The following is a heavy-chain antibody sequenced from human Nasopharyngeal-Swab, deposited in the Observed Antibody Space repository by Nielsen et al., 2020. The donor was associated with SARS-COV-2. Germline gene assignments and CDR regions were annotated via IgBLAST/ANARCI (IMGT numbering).Heavy chain of an antibody. J-gene: IGHJ5*02. CDR3: AKGADYGDYAGWFDP. CDR2: MSGDGRQI. D-gene: IGHD4-17*01. V-gene: IGHV3-23*01. Sequence: WIRQPPGKGLEWVAGMSGDGRQIYYADSVKGRLTISRDNSLQTLYLEMNRLRVDDTAIYHCAKGADYGDYAGWFDPWGQGTQVTVSS.